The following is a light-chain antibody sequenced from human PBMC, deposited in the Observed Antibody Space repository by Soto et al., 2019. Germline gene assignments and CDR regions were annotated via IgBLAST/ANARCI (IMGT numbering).Light chain of an antibody. Sequence: EIVLTQSPGTLSFAPGERATLSCSASQSVSSNYLAWYQQKPGQAPRLLIYGASSRATGIPDRFSGSGSGTDFTLTISRLEPEDFAVYYCQHYGSSPETFGQGTKVDIK. V-gene: IGKV3-20*01. CDR3: QHYGSSPET. J-gene: IGKJ1*01. CDR1: QSVSSNY. CDR2: GAS.